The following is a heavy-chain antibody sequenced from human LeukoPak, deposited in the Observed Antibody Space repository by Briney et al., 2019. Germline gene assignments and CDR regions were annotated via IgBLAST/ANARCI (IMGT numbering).Heavy chain of an antibody. Sequence: QTGGSLRLSCAASGFTFSRADMSWVRQAPGKGLEWVSYISSSSNTIYYADSVKGRFTISRDNAKNSLYLQMNSLRDEDTAVYYCARDILTKQAYSGYDNWGQGTLVTVSS. V-gene: IGHV3-48*02. CDR3: ARDILTKQAYSGYDN. D-gene: IGHD5-12*01. CDR1: GFTFSRAD. J-gene: IGHJ4*02. CDR2: ISSSSNTI.